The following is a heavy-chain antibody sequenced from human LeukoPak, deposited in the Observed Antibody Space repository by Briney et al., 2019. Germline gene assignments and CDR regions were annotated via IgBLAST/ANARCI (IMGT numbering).Heavy chain of an antibody. CDR2: ITWDGDST. CDR3: AKGGGGRLIYYYYMDV. J-gene: IGHJ6*03. CDR1: GFTFDDYA. V-gene: IGHV3-43D*03. D-gene: IGHD3-16*01. Sequence: GGSLRLSCAASGFTFDDYAMHWVRQAPGKGLEWVSLITWDGDSTYYADSVKGRFTISRDNSKHYLYLQMNSLRAEDTALYYCAKGGGGRLIYYYYMDVWGKGTTVTVSS.